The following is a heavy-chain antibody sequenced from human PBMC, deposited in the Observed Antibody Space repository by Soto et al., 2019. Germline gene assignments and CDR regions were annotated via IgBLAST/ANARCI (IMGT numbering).Heavy chain of an antibody. CDR1: GFKFNIFW. V-gene: IGHV3-7*03. CDR2: INQEGSEK. CDR3: AKHPAGAASFDS. D-gene: IGHD2-8*02. Sequence: ESGGDLVQPGGSLRLSCTASGFKFNIFWMSWVRQAPGKGLEWVADINQEGSEKHFVDSVKGRFTISRDNAKNSLYLQMNNLRAEDTAVYYCAKHPAGAASFDSWGQGTRVIVSS. J-gene: IGHJ4*02.